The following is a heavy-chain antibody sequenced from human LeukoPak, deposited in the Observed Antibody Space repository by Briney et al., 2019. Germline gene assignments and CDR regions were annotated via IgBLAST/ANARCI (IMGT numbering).Heavy chain of an antibody. V-gene: IGHV4-31*03. CDR1: GGSISSGGYY. CDR3: ARDRCSSTSCYFDY. D-gene: IGHD2-2*01. J-gene: IGHJ4*02. CDR2: IYYSGST. Sequence: SETLSLTCTVPGGSISSGGYYWSWIRQHPGKGLEWIGYIYYSGSTYYNPSLKSRVTISVDTSKNQFSLKLSSVTAADTAVYYCARDRCSSTSCYFDYWGQGTLVTVSS.